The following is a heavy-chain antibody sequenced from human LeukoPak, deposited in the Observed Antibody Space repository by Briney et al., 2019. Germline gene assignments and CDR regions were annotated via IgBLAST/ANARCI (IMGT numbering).Heavy chain of an antibody. CDR1: GFTFSSYS. CDR2: ISSSSSYI. Sequence: PGGSLRLSCAASGFTFSSYSMNWVRQAPGKGLEWVSSISSSSSYIYYADSVKGRFTISRDNAKNSLYLQMNSLRAEDTAVYYCARDRSSWYAFDIWGQGTKVTVSS. J-gene: IGHJ3*02. D-gene: IGHD6-13*01. CDR3: ARDRSSWYAFDI. V-gene: IGHV3-21*01.